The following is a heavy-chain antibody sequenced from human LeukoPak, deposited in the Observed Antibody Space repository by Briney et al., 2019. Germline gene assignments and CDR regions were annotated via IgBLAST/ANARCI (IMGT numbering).Heavy chain of an antibody. D-gene: IGHD6-13*01. CDR3: AKYPASGGYFDY. V-gene: IGHV3-23*01. CDR1: VFTFSTYS. J-gene: IGHJ4*02. Sequence: GGSLRLPCAASVFTFSTYSMRWVRVAPGKGLEWVSGISGSGANTYYADSVKGRFTISRDNSKNTLYLQMNSLRAEDTAVFYCAKYPASGGYFDYWGQGTLVTVSS. CDR2: ISGSGANT.